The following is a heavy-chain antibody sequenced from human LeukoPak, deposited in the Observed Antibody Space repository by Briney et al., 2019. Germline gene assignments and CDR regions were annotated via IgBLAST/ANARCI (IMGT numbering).Heavy chain of an antibody. J-gene: IGHJ6*03. Sequence: ASVKVSCKASGGTFSSYAISWVRQAPGQGLEWMGGIIPIFGTANYAQKFQGRVTITADESTSTAYMELSRLRSDDTAVYYCARSEQFPYYMDVWGKGTTVTVSS. V-gene: IGHV1-69*13. CDR3: ARSEQFPYYMDV. CDR1: GGTFSSYA. D-gene: IGHD6-19*01. CDR2: IIPIFGTA.